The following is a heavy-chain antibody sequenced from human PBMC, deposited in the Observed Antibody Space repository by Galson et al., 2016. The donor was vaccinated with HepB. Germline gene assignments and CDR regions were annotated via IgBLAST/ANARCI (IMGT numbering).Heavy chain of an antibody. J-gene: IGHJ4*02. CDR1: GFTFSSDA. Sequence: SLRLSCAASGFTFSSDAMSWVRQAPEKGLEWVSGISASGAGTYYADSVKGRFTISRDNFKNTLYLQMSSLRAEDTAEYYCAKEISVAGVNGLPSDYWGQGTLVTVSS. CDR2: ISASGAGT. D-gene: IGHD6-19*01. V-gene: IGHV3-23*01. CDR3: AKEISVAGVNGLPSDY.